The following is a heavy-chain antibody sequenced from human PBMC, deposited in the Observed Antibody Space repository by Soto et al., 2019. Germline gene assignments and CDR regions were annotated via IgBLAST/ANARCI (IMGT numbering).Heavy chain of an antibody. CDR1: GGSISSTNW. V-gene: IGHV4-4*02. CDR2: IXHXGXT. Sequence: SETLSPTCAVSGGSISSTNWGRWVRRPPGKGLXWXXXIXHXGXTXXXXSLKSRVTISVDKSKNQFSLKLNVVTAADTAVYYCAGRSYNGMDVWGQGTTVTVSS. J-gene: IGHJ6*02. CDR3: AGRSYNGMDV. D-gene: IGHD2-2*02.